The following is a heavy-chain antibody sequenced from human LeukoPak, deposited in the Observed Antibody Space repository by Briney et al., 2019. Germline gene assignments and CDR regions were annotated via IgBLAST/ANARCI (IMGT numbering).Heavy chain of an antibody. CDR2: INPNSGGT. CDR1: GYTFTDYY. J-gene: IGHJ6*03. Sequence: GASVKVSCKASGYTFTDYYMHWVRQAPGQGLERMGWINPNSGGTNSAQKFQGRVTMTRDTSISTAYMELSRLRSDDTAVYYCARDTVRITILGVAKYMDVWGKGTTVTVSS. CDR3: ARDTVRITILGVAKYMDV. V-gene: IGHV1-2*02. D-gene: IGHD3-3*01.